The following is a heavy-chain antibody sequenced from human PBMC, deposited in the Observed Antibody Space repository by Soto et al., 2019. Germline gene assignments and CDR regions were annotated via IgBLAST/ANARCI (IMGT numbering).Heavy chain of an antibody. CDR1: GFTFSSYG. Sequence: GGSLRLSCAASGFTFSSYGMHWVRQAPGKGLEWVAVIWYDGSNKYYADSVKGRFTISRDNSKNTLYLQMNSLRAEDTAVYYCARDLAAAGTVYYYGMDVWGQGTTVTVSS. V-gene: IGHV3-33*01. CDR2: IWYDGSNK. CDR3: ARDLAAAGTVYYYGMDV. D-gene: IGHD6-13*01. J-gene: IGHJ6*02.